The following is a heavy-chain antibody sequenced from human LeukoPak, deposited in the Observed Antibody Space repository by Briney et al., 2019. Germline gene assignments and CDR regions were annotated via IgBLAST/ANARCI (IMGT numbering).Heavy chain of an antibody. CDR2: ISSDGVHT. CDR3: ANINEMDV. V-gene: IGHV3-43*02. Sequence: GGSLRLSCAASEFTFSSYAFHWVRQAPGKGLEYVSAISSDGVHTFYADSVKGRFTISRDNSKNSLYLQMNSLRTEDTALYYCANINEMDVWGQGTTVTVSS. D-gene: IGHD1-1*01. J-gene: IGHJ6*02. CDR1: EFTFSSYA.